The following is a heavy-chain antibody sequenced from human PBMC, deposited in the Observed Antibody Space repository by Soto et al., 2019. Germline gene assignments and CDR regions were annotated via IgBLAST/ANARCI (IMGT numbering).Heavy chain of an antibody. J-gene: IGHJ4*02. CDR1: GYSFISHY. V-gene: IGHV1-46*01. CDR2: INPSGGSA. CDR3: ARDYLSSKLSLSYFDF. Sequence: EASLKVSCKASGYSFISHYIHWVRQAPGQGLEWMGFINPSGGSATLAQKFQGRVTMTRDTSTSTVYMELTILRSEDAAVYYCARDYLSSKLSLSYFDFWGQGTLVNVSS. D-gene: IGHD2-2*01.